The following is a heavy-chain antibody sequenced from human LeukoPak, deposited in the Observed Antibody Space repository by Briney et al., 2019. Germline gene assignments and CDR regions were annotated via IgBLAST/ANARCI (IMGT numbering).Heavy chain of an antibody. CDR3: ARGMMVGYFDL. V-gene: IGHV4-59*01. Sequence: SETLSLTCTVSGGSINSFYWSWIRLPPGKGLEWIGLIYDSESTNYNPYLKTRVTISGDTSKNHLSLKLSSVTAADTAVYYCARGMMVGYFDLWGRGTLVTVSS. CDR2: IYDSEST. D-gene: IGHD3-22*01. CDR1: GGSINSFY. J-gene: IGHJ2*01.